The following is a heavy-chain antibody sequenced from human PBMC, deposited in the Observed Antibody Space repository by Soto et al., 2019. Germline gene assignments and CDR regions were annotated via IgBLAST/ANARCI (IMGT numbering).Heavy chain of an antibody. CDR3: AAGLIVLVPNHYYYYGMDV. V-gene: IGHV1-58*01. D-gene: IGHD2-2*01. J-gene: IGHJ6*02. CDR2: IVVGSGNT. CDR1: GFTFTSSA. Sequence: QMQLVQSGPEVKKPGTSVKVSCKASGFTFTSSAVQWVRQARGQRLEWIGWIVVGSGNTNYAQKFQERVTITRDMSTSTAYMELSSLRSEDTAVYYCAAGLIVLVPNHYYYYGMDVWGQGTTLTVSS.